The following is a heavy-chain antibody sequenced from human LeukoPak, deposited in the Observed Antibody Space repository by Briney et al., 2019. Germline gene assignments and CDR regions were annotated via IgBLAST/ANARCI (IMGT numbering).Heavy chain of an antibody. D-gene: IGHD5-12*01. CDR1: GYSLTNYY. J-gene: IGHJ4*02. V-gene: IGHV1-46*01. Sequence: GASVKVSCTAFGYSLTNYYVHWVRQAPGQGLEWMGEINPSGGSTSYAQKFQGRITVTRDTYTNTVYMELSSLRSEDTATYYCARGAPTTRIGAGRFDYWGQGSLLTVAS. CDR3: ARGAPTTRIGAGRFDY. CDR2: INPSGGST.